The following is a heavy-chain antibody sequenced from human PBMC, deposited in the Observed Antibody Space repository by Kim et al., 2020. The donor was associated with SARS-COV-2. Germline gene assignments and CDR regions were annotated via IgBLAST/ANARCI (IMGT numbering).Heavy chain of an antibody. Sequence: SGPTLVKPTQTLTLTCTFSGFSLSTSGVGVGWIRQPPGKALEWLALIYWDDDKRYSPSLKSRLTITKDTSKNQVVLTMTNMDPVDTATYYCARTYYYDSSGEFDPWGRGTLVTVSS. J-gene: IGHJ5*02. D-gene: IGHD3-22*01. CDR2: IYWDDDK. V-gene: IGHV2-5*02. CDR3: ARTYYYDSSGEFDP. CDR1: GFSLSTSGVG.